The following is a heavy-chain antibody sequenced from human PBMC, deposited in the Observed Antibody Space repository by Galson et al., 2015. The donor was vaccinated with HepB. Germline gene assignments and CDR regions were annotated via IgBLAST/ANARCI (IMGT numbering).Heavy chain of an antibody. CDR3: ATGFGSGSFPYYYYYGMDV. J-gene: IGHJ6*02. V-gene: IGHV1-24*01. Sequence: SVKVSCKVSGHTLTELSMHWVRQAPGKGLEWMGGFDPEDGETIYAQKFQGRVTMTEDTSTDTAYMELSSLRSEDTAVYYCATGFGSGSFPYYYYYGMDVWGQGTTVTVSS. CDR2: FDPEDGET. D-gene: IGHD3-10*01. CDR1: GHTLTELS.